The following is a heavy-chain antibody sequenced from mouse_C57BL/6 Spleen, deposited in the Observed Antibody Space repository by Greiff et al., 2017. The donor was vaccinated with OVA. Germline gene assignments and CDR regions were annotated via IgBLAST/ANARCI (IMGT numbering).Heavy chain of an antibody. CDR3: AIYYGNYGYFDY. J-gene: IGHJ2*01. CDR1: GYTFTSYW. D-gene: IGHD2-1*01. Sequence: QVQLKQPGAELVKPGASVKLSCKASGYTFTSYWMQWVKQRPGQGLEWIGEIDPSDSYTNYNQKFKGKATLTVDTSSSTAYMQLSSLTSEDSAVYYCAIYYGNYGYFDYWGQGTTLTVSS. CDR2: IDPSDSYT. V-gene: IGHV1-50*01.